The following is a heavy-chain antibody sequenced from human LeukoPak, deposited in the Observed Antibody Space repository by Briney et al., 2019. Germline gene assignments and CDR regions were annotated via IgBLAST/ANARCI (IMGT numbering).Heavy chain of an antibody. J-gene: IGHJ5*02. V-gene: IGHV3-23*01. CDR3: AKNWVASSWFNWFDP. CDR2: ISGSGGST. Sequence: GGSLRLSCAASGLTFSSYAMSWVRQAPGKGLEWVSAISGSGGSTYYADPVKGRFTISRDNAKNTLYLQMNSLRAEDTAVYYCAKNWVASSWFNWFDPWGQGTLVTVSS. D-gene: IGHD6-13*01. CDR1: GLTFSSYA.